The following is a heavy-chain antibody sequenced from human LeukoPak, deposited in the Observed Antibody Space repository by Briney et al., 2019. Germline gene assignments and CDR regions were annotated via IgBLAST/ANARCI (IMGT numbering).Heavy chain of an antibody. CDR3: ARGNVQLWTTSFDY. D-gene: IGHD5-18*01. Sequence: SETLSLTCTVSGGSISSYYWSWIRQPPGKGLEWIGYIYYSGSTNYNPSLKSRVTISVDTSKSQFSLKLSSVTAADTAVYYCARGNVQLWTTSFDYWGQGTLVTVSS. CDR1: GGSISSYY. J-gene: IGHJ4*02. CDR2: IYYSGST. V-gene: IGHV4-59*01.